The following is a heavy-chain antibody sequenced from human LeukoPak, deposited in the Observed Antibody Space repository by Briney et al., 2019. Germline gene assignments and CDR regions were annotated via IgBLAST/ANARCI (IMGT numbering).Heavy chain of an antibody. V-gene: IGHV3-9*01. CDR3: AKDLLHYDILTGALDY. J-gene: IGHJ4*02. Sequence: PGGSLRLSCAASGFTFDDYAMHWVRQAPGKGLEWVSGISWNSGSIGYADSVKGRFTISRDNAKNSLYLQMNSLRAEDTALYYCAKDLLHYDILTGALDYWGEGTLVTVSS. CDR2: ISWNSGSI. CDR1: GFTFDDYA. D-gene: IGHD3-9*01.